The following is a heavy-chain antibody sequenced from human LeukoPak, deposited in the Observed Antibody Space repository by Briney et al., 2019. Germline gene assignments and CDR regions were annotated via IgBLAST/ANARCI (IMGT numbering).Heavy chain of an antibody. CDR3: AREYSSSWYGSYNWFDP. Sequence: SETLSLTCGVYGGSFSGYYWSWIRQSPGKGLEWIGEINHSGSTNYNPSLKSRVTISVDTSKNQFSLKLSSVTAADTAVYYCAREYSSSWYGSYNWFDPWGQGTLVTVSS. V-gene: IGHV4-34*01. CDR1: GGSFSGYY. CDR2: INHSGST. J-gene: IGHJ5*02. D-gene: IGHD6-13*01.